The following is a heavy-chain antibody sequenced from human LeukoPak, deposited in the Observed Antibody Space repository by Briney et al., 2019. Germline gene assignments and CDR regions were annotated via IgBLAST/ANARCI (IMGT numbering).Heavy chain of an antibody. D-gene: IGHD3-10*01. Sequence: HAGGSLRLSCAASGFTFSSYAMHWVRQAPGKGLEWVAVISYDGSNKYYADSVKGRFTISRDNSKNTLYLQMNSLRAEDTAVCYCARAMARDYFDYWGQGTLVTVSS. CDR2: ISYDGSNK. CDR3: ARAMARDYFDY. J-gene: IGHJ4*02. V-gene: IGHV3-30-3*01. CDR1: GFTFSSYA.